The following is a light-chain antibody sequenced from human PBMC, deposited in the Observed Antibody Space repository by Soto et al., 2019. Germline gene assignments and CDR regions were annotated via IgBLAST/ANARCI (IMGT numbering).Light chain of an antibody. V-gene: IGKV1-9*01. Sequence: DIPLTQSPSFLSASVGDRVTITCRASQDISRYLAWYQQKAGKAPKLLIYAASTLQKGVPSRFSGSGSGTQFTLIISSLQPDDFATYYCQQLNTYPLFTYGPGTEVDI. CDR2: AAS. CDR3: QQLNTYPLFT. CDR1: QDISRY. J-gene: IGKJ3*01.